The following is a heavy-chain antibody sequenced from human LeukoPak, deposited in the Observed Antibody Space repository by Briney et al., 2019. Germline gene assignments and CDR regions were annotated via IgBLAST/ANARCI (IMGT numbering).Heavy chain of an antibody. Sequence: GGSLRLSCAASGFTFSSYAMSWVRRAPGKGLEWVSAISGSGGSTYYADSVKGRFTISRDNSKNTLYLQMNSLRAEDTAVYYCANAARANLGSDYWGQGTLVTVSS. CDR1: GFTFSSYA. V-gene: IGHV3-23*01. CDR2: ISGSGGST. J-gene: IGHJ4*02. CDR3: ANAARANLGSDY. D-gene: IGHD5-24*01.